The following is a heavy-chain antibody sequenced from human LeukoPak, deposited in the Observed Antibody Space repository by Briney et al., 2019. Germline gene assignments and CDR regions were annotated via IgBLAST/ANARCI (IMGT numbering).Heavy chain of an antibody. D-gene: IGHD3-16*02. CDR2: IYHSGST. CDR1: GGCISSGGYY. CDR3: ARVSDYYYYSMDV. J-gene: IGHJ6*03. V-gene: IGHV4-30-2*01. Sequence: SQTLSLTCTVSGGCISSGGYYWSWIRQPPGKGLEWIGYIYHSGSTYYNPSLKSRVTISVDRSKNQFSLKLSSVTAADTAVYYCARVSDYYYYSMDVWDKGTTVTVSS.